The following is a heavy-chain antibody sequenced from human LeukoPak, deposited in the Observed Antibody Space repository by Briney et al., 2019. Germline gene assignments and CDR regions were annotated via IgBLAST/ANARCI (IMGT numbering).Heavy chain of an antibody. V-gene: IGHV3-30*18. Sequence: GGSLRLSCAASGFTFSSYGMHWVRQAPGKGLEWVAVISYDGSNKYYADSVKGRFTISRDNSKNTLYLQMNSLRAEDTAVYYCAKDKYCSGGSCYSKVFDYWGQGTLVTVSS. D-gene: IGHD2-15*01. J-gene: IGHJ4*02. CDR2: ISYDGSNK. CDR1: GFTFSSYG. CDR3: AKDKYCSGGSCYSKVFDY.